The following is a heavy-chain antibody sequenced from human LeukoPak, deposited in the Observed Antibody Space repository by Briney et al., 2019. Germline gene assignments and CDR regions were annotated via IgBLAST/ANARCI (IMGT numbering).Heavy chain of an antibody. Sequence: PGGSLRLSCAASGFTFSSYGMHWVRQAPGKGLEWVAVIWYDGSNKYYADSVKGRFTISRDNSKNTLYLQMNSLRAEDTAVYYCVRDTVGYGAAFDYWGQGTLVTVSS. CDR3: VRDTVGYGAAFDY. V-gene: IGHV3-33*01. D-gene: IGHD5-18*01. CDR1: GFTFSSYG. J-gene: IGHJ4*02. CDR2: IWYDGSNK.